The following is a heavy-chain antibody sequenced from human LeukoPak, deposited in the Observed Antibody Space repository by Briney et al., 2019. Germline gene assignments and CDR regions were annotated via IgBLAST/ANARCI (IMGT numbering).Heavy chain of an antibody. J-gene: IGHJ3*02. V-gene: IGHV4-39*01. CDR1: GASISNTSYY. D-gene: IGHD3-16*02. CDR3: AVLFWGSYLPLFDI. Sequence: KPSETLSLTCTVSGASISNTSYYWGWIRQPPGKGLEWIGSIYYSGSTYYNPSLKSRVTISVDTSKNQFSLKLSSVTAADTAVYYCAVLFWGSYLPLFDIWGQGTMVTVSS. CDR2: IYYSGST.